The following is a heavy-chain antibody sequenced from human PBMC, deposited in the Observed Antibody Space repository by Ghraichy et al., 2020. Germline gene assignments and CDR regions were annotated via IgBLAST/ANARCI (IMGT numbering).Heavy chain of an antibody. CDR3: ARLWAPRGIAAPTDY. D-gene: IGHD6-6*01. CDR1: GYTFTGYY. V-gene: IGHV1-2*02. J-gene: IGHJ4*02. Sequence: ASVKVSCKASGYTFTGYYMHWVRQAPGQGLEWMGWINPNSGGTNYAQKFQGRVTMTRDTSISTAYMELSRLRSDDTAVYYCARLWAPRGIAAPTDYWGQGTLVTVSS. CDR2: INPNSGGT.